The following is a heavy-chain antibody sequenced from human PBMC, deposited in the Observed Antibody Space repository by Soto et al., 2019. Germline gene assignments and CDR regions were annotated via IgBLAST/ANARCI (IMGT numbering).Heavy chain of an antibody. V-gene: IGHV1-18*01. CDR1: GYTFTSYG. D-gene: IGHD3-9*01. Sequence: GASVKVSCKASGYTFTSYGIIWVRQAPGQGLEWMGWISGYNGNTKYAQKLQGRVTMTTDTSTSTAYMELRSLRSDDTAVYYCARSDQYFDWLPQSPYYFDYWGQGTLVTVSS. CDR3: ARSDQYFDWLPQSPYYFDY. CDR2: ISGYNGNT. J-gene: IGHJ4*02.